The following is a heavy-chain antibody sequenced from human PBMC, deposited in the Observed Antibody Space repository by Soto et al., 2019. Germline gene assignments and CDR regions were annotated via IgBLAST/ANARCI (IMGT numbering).Heavy chain of an antibody. CDR1: GGSISSGGYY. CDR2: IFYSGST. V-gene: IGHV4-31*03. J-gene: IGHJ4*02. CDR3: AREGGIVGATAADY. D-gene: IGHD1-26*01. Sequence: QVQLQESGPGLVKPSQTLSLTCTVSGGSISSGGYYWSWIRQHPGKGLEWIGYIFYSGSTYYNPSLKSRVTLSVDTSKNQFSLKLSSVTAADTAVYYCAREGGIVGATAADYWGQGTLVTVSS.